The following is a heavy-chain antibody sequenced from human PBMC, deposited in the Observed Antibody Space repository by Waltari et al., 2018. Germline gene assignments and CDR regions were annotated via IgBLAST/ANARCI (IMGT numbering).Heavy chain of an antibody. CDR2: IYHSGST. D-gene: IGHD6-13*01. CDR3: ARIKTSSSLGVHNWFDP. V-gene: IGHV4-38-2*01. J-gene: IGHJ5*02. CDR1: GYSISSGYY. Sequence: QVQLQESGPGLVKPSETLSLTCAVSGYSISSGYYWGWLRQPPGKGLEWIGSIYHSGSTYYNPALKSRVTISVDTSKNQCSLKLSSVTAADTAVYYCARIKTSSSLGVHNWFDPWGQGTLVTVSS.